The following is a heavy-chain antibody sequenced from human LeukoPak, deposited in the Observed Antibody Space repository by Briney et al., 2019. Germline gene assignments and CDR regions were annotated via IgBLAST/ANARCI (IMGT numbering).Heavy chain of an antibody. D-gene: IGHD6-13*01. CDR2: ISGSGGST. J-gene: IGHJ4*02. Sequence: GGSLRLSCAASGFTFSSYAMSWVRQAPGKGLEWVSAISGSGGSTYYADSVKGRFTISRDNAKNSMYLQMNSLRAEDTAIYYCAREMQQEVLMDYWGQGTLVTVSS. CDR1: GFTFSSYA. V-gene: IGHV3-23*01. CDR3: AREMQQEVLMDY.